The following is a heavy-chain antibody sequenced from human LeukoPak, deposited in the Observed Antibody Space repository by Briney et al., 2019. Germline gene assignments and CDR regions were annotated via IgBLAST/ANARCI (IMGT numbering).Heavy chain of an antibody. D-gene: IGHD3-16*02. CDR3: TTGFDNGGVILKYYFDY. CDR1: GFTFSNAW. J-gene: IGHJ4*02. Sequence: GGSLRLSCAASGFTFSNAWMSWVRQAPGKGLEWVGRIKSKTDGGTTDYAAPVKGRFTISRDDSKNTLYLQMNSLKTEDTAVYYCTTGFDNGGVILKYYFDYWGQGTLVTVFS. CDR2: IKSKTDGGTT. V-gene: IGHV3-15*01.